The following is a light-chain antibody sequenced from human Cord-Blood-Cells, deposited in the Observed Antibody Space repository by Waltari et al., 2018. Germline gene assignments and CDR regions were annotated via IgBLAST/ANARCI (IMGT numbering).Light chain of an antibody. Sequence: QSALTQPAPVPGFPGQPTTIPSPGTTSDVGSNNIVSWYQQHPGKAPKLMIYEGSKRPSGVSNRFSGSKSGNTASLTISGLQAEDEADYYCCSYAGSSTVVFGGGTKLTVL. CDR2: EGS. V-gene: IGLV2-23*01. CDR3: CSYAGSSTVV. CDR1: TSDVGSNNI. J-gene: IGLJ2*01.